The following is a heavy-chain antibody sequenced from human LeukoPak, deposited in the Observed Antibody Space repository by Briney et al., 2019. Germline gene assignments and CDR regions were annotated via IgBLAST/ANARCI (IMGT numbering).Heavy chain of an antibody. CDR2: IRYDGSNK. J-gene: IGHJ4*02. V-gene: IGHV3-30*02. CDR3: ALTVPGRTGGGDFDY. CDR1: GFTFSSYG. Sequence: PGGSLRLSCAASGFTFSSYGMHWVRQAPGKGLEWVAFIRYDGSNKYYADSVKGRFTISRDNSKNTLYLQMNSLRAEDTAVYYCALTVPGRTGGGDFDYWGQGTLVTVSS. D-gene: IGHD3-10*01.